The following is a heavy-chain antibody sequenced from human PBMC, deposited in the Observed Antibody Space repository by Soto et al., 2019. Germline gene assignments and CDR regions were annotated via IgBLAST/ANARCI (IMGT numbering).Heavy chain of an antibody. D-gene: IGHD4-17*01. V-gene: IGHV3-53*01. CDR1: GFTFNRNY. CDR3: AGVYGDFAFDAFDI. J-gene: IGHJ3*02. Sequence: PXESLSLSTAASGFTFNRNYLSGVGQAPGKGLEWVSFIYSAVTTSYADSVKGRFTISRDNSKNTLYLQMNSLRAEDTAVYYCAGVYGDFAFDAFDIWGQGTMVTV. CDR2: IYSAVTT.